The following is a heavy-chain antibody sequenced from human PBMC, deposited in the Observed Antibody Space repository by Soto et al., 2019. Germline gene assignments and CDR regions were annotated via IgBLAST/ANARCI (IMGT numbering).Heavy chain of an antibody. CDR3: SKKGLGSLNTLCSGGGCHYAFAL. CDR2: ISGGGDGT. Sequence: EVQLLESGGGLVQPGGSLRLSCAASGFTFINYAMTWVRQAPGKGLEWVSTISGGGDGTYYADSVKGHFTISRDNSKNTLYIQMNSLSAEDTDIYYCSKKGLGSLNTLCSGGGCHYAFALWGQGTMVTVSS. J-gene: IGHJ3*01. CDR1: GFTFINYA. D-gene: IGHD2-15*01. V-gene: IGHV3-23*01.